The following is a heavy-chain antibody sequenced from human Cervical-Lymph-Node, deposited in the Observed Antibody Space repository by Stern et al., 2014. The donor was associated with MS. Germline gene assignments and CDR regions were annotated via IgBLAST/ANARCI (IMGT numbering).Heavy chain of an antibody. CDR3: ARSDRLWGSFDY. D-gene: IGHD3-16*01. J-gene: IGHJ4*02. Sequence: QLQLQESGPGLVKPSQTLSLTCTVSGGSISTVGYYWTWIRQHPGKGLEWIGYSYHSGSTYYNPSLKSRASISVDTSKTQFSLNVTSVTAADTALYYCARSDRLWGSFDYWGQGTLVTVSS. CDR1: GGSISTVGYY. V-gene: IGHV4-31*03. CDR2: SYHSGST.